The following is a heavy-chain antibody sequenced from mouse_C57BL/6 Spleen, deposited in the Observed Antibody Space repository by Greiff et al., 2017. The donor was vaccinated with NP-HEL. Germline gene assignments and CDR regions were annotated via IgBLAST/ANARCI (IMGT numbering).Heavy chain of an antibody. V-gene: IGHV1-61*01. D-gene: IGHD1-1*01. CDR3: ARHYGDAMDY. CDR1: GYTFTSYW. CDR2: IYPSDSET. J-gene: IGHJ4*01. Sequence: VQLQQPGAELVRPGSSVKLSCKASGYTFTSYWMDWVKQRPGQGLEWIGNIYPSDSETHYNQKFKDKATLTVDKSSSTAYMQLSSLTSEDSAVYYCARHYGDAMDYWGQGTSVTVSS.